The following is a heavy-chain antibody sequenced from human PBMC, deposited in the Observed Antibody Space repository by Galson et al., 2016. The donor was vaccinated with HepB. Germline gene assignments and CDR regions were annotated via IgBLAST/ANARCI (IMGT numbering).Heavy chain of an antibody. CDR1: GFTVSSYY. J-gene: IGHJ4*02. CDR2: IYSDGYS. CDR3: AREGQEGPTDY. V-gene: IGHV3-66*01. Sequence: SLRLSCAASGFTVSSYYISWVRQAPGKGLEWVSLIYSDGYSYYADSVMGRFTISRDNSRNTVDLQMNSLRVKETAMYYCAREGQEGPTDYWGRGTLVTVSS.